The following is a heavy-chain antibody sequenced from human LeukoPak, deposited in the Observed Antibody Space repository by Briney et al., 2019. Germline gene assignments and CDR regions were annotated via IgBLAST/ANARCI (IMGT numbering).Heavy chain of an antibody. Sequence: GSLRLSCAASGFTFSSYSMNWVRQAPGKGLEWVSSISSSSSYIYYADSVKGRFTISRDNAKNSPYLQMNSLRAEDTAVYYCARDRDYVWGSYRLPFDYWGQGTLVTVSS. D-gene: IGHD3-16*02. CDR2: ISSSSSYI. V-gene: IGHV3-21*01. CDR3: ARDRDYVWGSYRLPFDY. J-gene: IGHJ4*02. CDR1: GFTFSSYS.